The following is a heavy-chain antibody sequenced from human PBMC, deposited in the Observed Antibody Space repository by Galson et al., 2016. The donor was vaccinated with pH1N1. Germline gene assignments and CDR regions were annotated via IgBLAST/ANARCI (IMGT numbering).Heavy chain of an antibody. Sequence: SVKVSCKASGYTFTSYYMHWVRQAPGQGLEWMGIINPSGGSTSYAQKFQGRVTMTRDTSTSTVYMELSSLRSEDTADYYCARTGTPLGAAFDIWGQGTMVTVSS. CDR1: GYTFTSYY. V-gene: IGHV1-46*01. D-gene: IGHD3-10*01. CDR3: ARTGTPLGAAFDI. CDR2: INPSGGST. J-gene: IGHJ3*02.